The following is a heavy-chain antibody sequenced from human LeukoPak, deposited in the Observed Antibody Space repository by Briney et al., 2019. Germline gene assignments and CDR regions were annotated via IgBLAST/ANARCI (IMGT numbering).Heavy chain of an antibody. J-gene: IGHJ4*02. V-gene: IGHV3-66*01. Sequence: GGSLRLSCAASGFTVSSNYMSWVRQAPGKGLEWVSVIYSGGSTYYADSVKGRFTISRDNSKNTLYLQMNSLRAEDTAVYYCARDIGNYYDSSGYYYNWGQGTLVTVSS. CDR3: ARDIGNYYDSSGYYYN. CDR1: GFTVSSNY. CDR2: IYSGGST. D-gene: IGHD3-22*01.